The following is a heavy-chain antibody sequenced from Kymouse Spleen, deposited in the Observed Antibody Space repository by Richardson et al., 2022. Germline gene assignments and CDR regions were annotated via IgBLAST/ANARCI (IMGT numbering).Heavy chain of an antibody. Sequence: EVQLVESGGGLVQPGRSLRLSCAASGFTFDDYAMHWVRQAPGKGLEWVSGISWNSGSIGYADSVKGRFTISRDNAKNSLYLQMNSLRAEDTALYYCAKDCDFWSGYYFDYWGQGTLVTVSS. CDR3: AKDCDFWSGYYFDY. V-gene: IGHV3-9*01. D-gene: IGHD3-3*01. J-gene: IGHJ4*02. CDR1: GFTFDDYA. CDR2: ISWNSGSI.